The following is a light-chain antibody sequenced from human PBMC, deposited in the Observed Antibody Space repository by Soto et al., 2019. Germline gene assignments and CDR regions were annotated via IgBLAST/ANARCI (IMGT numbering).Light chain of an antibody. V-gene: IGKV1-5*01. CDR1: QSISNW. CDR2: AAS. CDR3: QQYYSYPRT. J-gene: IGKJ1*01. Sequence: DIQMTQSPSTLPASVGDRVTITCRASQSISNWLAWYQQKPGKAPKLLIYAASTLQSGVPSRFSGSGSGTDFTLTISCLQSEDFATYYCQQYYSYPRTFGQGTKVDNK.